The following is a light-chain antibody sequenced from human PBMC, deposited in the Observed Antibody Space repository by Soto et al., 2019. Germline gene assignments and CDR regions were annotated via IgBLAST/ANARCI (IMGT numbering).Light chain of an antibody. CDR2: DVS. J-gene: IGLJ1*01. CDR1: SSDVGGYNY. V-gene: IGLV2-14*01. CDR3: SSYTSSSTSYV. Sequence: QSALTQPASVSGSPGQSITISCTGTSSDVGGYNYVSWYQQHPGKAPKLMIYDVSNRPSGVSNSFSGSKSGNTASLTISGLQAEDEADYYCSSYTSSSTSYVFGTGTKLTVL.